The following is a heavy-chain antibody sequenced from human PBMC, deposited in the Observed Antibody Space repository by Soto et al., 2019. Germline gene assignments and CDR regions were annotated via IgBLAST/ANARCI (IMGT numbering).Heavy chain of an antibody. CDR3: ARFKSYDILTVQYCPTLDI. CDR2: IYYSGST. D-gene: IGHD3-9*01. Sequence: QVQLQESGPGLVKPSQTLSLTCTVSGGSINSAGYYWSWLRQHPGKGLELIGYIYYSGSTYYNPSLRIRVTISVDPSQSQFFLKLSSVTAADTAVYYCARFKSYDILTVQYCPTLDIWAQGTMVTVSS. J-gene: IGHJ3*02. V-gene: IGHV4-31*03. CDR1: GGSINSAGYY.